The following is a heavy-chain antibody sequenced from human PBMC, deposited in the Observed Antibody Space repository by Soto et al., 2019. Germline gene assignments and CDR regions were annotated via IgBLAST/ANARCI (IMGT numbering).Heavy chain of an antibody. CDR3: ALRSMAVVPEY. CDR1: GDXISSYY. Sequence: VXLXESGPGLVKPSETLSLTCAVSGDXISSYYCMWIRQPPGKGLESIGYLYYGRSANYNPSLKSRVTLSVDTSTNQCSLTLSSMTAADTAVYYCALRSMAVVPEYWGQGTLVTVSS. J-gene: IGHJ4*02. CDR2: LYYGRSA. D-gene: IGHD3-22*01. V-gene: IGHV4-59*01.